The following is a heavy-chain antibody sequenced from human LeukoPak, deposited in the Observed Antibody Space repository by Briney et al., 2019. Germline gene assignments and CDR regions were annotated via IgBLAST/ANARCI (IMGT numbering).Heavy chain of an antibody. D-gene: IGHD1-14*01. Sequence: KASETLSLTCAVSGGSISSGGYSWSWIRQPPGKGLERIGYIYHSGSTYYNPSLRSRVTISVDRSKNQFSLKLSSVTAADTAVYYCARRITLDGMDVWGQGTTVTVSS. J-gene: IGHJ6*02. CDR1: GGSISSGGYS. V-gene: IGHV4-30-2*01. CDR2: IYHSGST. CDR3: ARRITLDGMDV.